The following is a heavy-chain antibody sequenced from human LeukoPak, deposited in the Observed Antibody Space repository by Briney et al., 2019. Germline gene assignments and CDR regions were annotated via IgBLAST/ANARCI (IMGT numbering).Heavy chain of an antibody. Sequence: PGGSLRLSCAASGFTFSSYGMSWVRQAPGKGLEWVSAISGSGGSTYYADSVKGRFTISRDNSKNTLYLQMNSLRAEDTAVYYCAREAGSGSPTGYYYYYMDVWGKGTTVTISS. V-gene: IGHV3-23*01. D-gene: IGHD6-19*01. J-gene: IGHJ6*03. CDR1: GFTFSSYG. CDR3: AREAGSGSPTGYYYYYMDV. CDR2: ISGSGGST.